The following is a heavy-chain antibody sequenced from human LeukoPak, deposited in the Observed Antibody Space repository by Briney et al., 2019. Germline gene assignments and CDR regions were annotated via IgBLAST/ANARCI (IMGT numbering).Heavy chain of an antibody. V-gene: IGHV4-31*03. CDR1: GGSISSGGYY. CDR3: ARDRSGYYYGAFDI. CDR2: IYYSRST. Sequence: TPSLTCTVSGGSISSGGYYWSWIRQHPGKGLEWIGYIYYSRSTYYNPSLKSRITISVDTSENQFSLKLSSVTAADTAVYYCARDRSGYYYGAFDIWGQGTMVTVSS. J-gene: IGHJ3*02. D-gene: IGHD3-22*01.